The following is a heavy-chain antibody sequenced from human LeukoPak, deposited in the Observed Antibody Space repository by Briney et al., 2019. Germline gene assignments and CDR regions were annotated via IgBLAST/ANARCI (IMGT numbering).Heavy chain of an antibody. CDR1: GGTFSSYA. J-gene: IGHJ4*02. Sequence: ASVKVSCKASGGTFSSYAISWVRQAPGQGLEWMGGIIPIFGTANYAQKFQGRVTITADESTSTAYMELSSLRSEDTAVYYCARGGSYYDSSGYSNDYWGQGTLVTVSS. V-gene: IGHV1-69*13. CDR3: ARGGSYYDSSGYSNDY. CDR2: IIPIFGTA. D-gene: IGHD3-22*01.